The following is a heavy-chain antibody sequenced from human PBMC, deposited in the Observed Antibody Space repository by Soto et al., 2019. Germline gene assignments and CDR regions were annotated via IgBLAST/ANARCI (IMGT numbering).Heavy chain of an antibody. Sequence: ASVKVSCKASGYTFTSYGISWVRQAPGQGLEWMGWISAYNGNTNYAQKLQGRVTMTTDTSTSTAYMELRSLRSDDTAVYYCARVGDIVVVPAADIDYWGQGTLVTVYS. CDR3: ARVGDIVVVPAADIDY. D-gene: IGHD2-2*01. CDR1: GYTFTSYG. J-gene: IGHJ4*02. CDR2: ISAYNGNT. V-gene: IGHV1-18*01.